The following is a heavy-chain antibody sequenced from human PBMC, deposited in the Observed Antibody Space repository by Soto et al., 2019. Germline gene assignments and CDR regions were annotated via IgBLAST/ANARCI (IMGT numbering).Heavy chain of an antibody. J-gene: IGHJ4*02. Sequence: PSETLSLTCTVSGGSISSGGYYWSWIRQHPGKGLEWIGYIYYSGSTYYNPSLKSRVTISVDTSKNQFSLKLSSVTAADKAVYYCARDGRLGYFDYWGQGTLVTVSS. D-gene: IGHD3-9*01. V-gene: IGHV4-31*03. CDR3: ARDGRLGYFDY. CDR2: IYYSGST. CDR1: GGSISSGGYY.